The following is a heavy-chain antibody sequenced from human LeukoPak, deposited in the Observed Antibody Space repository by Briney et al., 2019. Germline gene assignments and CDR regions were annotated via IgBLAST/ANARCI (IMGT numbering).Heavy chain of an antibody. CDR3: ARDFEFGSAAGTPN. Sequence: GGSLRLSCAASRFTFSTYWMHWVRQAPGKGLVWVSRINSDGSSTGYADSVKGRFTISRDNAKNTLYLQMNSLRAEDTALYYCARDFEFGSAAGTPNWGQGTLVTVSS. V-gene: IGHV3-74*01. CDR1: RFTFSTYW. J-gene: IGHJ4*02. CDR2: INSDGSST. D-gene: IGHD6-13*01.